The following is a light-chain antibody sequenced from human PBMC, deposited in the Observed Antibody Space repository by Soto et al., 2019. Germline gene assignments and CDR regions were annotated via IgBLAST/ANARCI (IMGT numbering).Light chain of an antibody. CDR1: SGSIASNY. Sequence: NFMLTQSHSVSESPGKTVTISCTRSSGSIASNYVQWYQQRPGSAPTTVIYEDNQRPSGVPDRFSGSIDSSSNSASLTISGLKTEDEADYYCQSYDSNNQVFGGGTQLTVL. CDR3: QSYDSNNQV. CDR2: EDN. V-gene: IGLV6-57*04. J-gene: IGLJ3*02.